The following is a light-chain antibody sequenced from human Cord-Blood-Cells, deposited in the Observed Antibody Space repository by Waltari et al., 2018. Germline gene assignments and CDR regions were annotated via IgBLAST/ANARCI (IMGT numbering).Light chain of an antibody. CDR1: SSDGGGYNY. J-gene: IGLJ3*02. Sequence: QPALTQPASVSGSPGQSITISATGTSSDGGGYNYVSCYQQHPGKAPKLMIYDVSNRPSGVSNRFSGSKSGNTASLTISGLQAEDEADYYCSSYTSSSTWVFGGGTKLTVL. V-gene: IGLV2-14*01. CDR3: SSYTSSSTWV. CDR2: DVS.